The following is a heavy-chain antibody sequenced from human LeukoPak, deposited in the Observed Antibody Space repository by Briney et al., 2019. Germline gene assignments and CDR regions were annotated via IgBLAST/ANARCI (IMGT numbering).Heavy chain of an antibody. CDR3: ARGPYQLLPGSAFDI. V-gene: IGHV1-18*01. CDR2: ISAYNGNT. CDR1: GYTFTSYG. Sequence: ASVKVSCKASGYTFTSYGISWVRQAPGQGLEWMGWISAYNGNTNYAQKLQGRVTMTTDTSTRTAYMELRSLRSDDTAVYYCARGPYQLLPGSAFDIWGQGTMVTVSS. D-gene: IGHD2-2*01. J-gene: IGHJ3*02.